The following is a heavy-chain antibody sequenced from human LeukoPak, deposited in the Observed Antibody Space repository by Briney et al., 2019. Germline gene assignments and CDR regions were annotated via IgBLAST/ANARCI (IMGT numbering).Heavy chain of an antibody. CDR3: ARPLDYYDSSGWSY. CDR1: GFTFSEYW. Sequence: PGGSLRLSCAASGFTFSEYWMTWVRQAPGKGLEWVASIKHDESETFYVESVKGRFTISRDNSKNTLYLQMNSLRAEDTAVYYCARPLDYYDSSGWSYWGQGTLVTVSS. J-gene: IGHJ4*02. D-gene: IGHD3-22*01. V-gene: IGHV3-7*01. CDR2: IKHDESET.